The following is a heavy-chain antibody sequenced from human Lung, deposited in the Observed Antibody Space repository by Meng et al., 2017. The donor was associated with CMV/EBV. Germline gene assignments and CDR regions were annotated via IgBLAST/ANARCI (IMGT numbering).Heavy chain of an antibody. Sequence: SXTXSLXCTVSGDSISNYYWSWIRQPPGRGLEWIGYIYYSGGGDYNSSLQSRVTPSIDTSKKQFSLKVTSVTAADTAVYFCARGTGAGSYIGLSYYYGVAVWXRGTAVTVPS. CDR2: IYYSGGG. CDR1: GDSISNYY. CDR3: ARGTGAGSYIGLSYYYGVAV. D-gene: IGHD3/OR15-3a*01. V-gene: IGHV4-59*01. J-gene: IGHJ6*01.